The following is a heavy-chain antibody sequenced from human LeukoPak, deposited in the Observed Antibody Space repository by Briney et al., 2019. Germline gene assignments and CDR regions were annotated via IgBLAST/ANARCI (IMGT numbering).Heavy chain of an antibody. CDR2: IKQDGSGK. D-gene: IGHD4-17*01. V-gene: IGHV3-7*01. CDR1: GFTFSSYW. J-gene: IGHJ6*02. Sequence: GGSLRLSCAASGFTFSSYWMSWVRQAPGKGLEWVANIKQDGSGKYYVDSVKGRFTISRDNAKNSLYLQMNSLRAEDTAVYYCAREMYGDSYYYYYYGMDVWGQGTTVTVSS. CDR3: AREMYGDSYYYYYYGMDV.